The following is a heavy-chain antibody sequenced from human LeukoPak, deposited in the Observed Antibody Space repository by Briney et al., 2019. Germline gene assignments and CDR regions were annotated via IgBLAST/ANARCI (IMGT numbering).Heavy chain of an antibody. CDR3: ARVLYNWNPNWFDP. D-gene: IGHD1-20*01. Sequence: SQTLSLTCTVSGNSISSGDNYWSWIRQPAGKGLEWIGRIYTSGSTNYNPSLKSRVTISVDKSKNQFSLKLSSVTAADTAVYYCARVLYNWNPNWFDPWGQGTLVTVSS. CDR2: IYTSGST. J-gene: IGHJ5*02. V-gene: IGHV4-61*02. CDR1: GNSISSGDNY.